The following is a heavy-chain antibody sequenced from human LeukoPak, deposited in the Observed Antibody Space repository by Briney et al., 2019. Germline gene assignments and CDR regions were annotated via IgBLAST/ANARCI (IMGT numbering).Heavy chain of an antibody. CDR1: GFIFSSYS. D-gene: IGHD2-15*01. J-gene: IGHJ4*02. V-gene: IGHV3-21*01. Sequence: GGSLRLSCAASGFIFSSYSMNWVRQAPGKGLEWVSSISSSSSYIYYADSVKGRFTISRDNAKNSLCLQMNSLRAEDTAVYYCARSYCSGGSCFDYWGQGTLVTVSS. CDR2: ISSSSSYI. CDR3: ARSYCSGGSCFDY.